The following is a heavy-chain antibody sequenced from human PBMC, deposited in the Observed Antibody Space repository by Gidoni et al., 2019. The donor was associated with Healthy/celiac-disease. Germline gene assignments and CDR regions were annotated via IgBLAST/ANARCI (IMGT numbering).Heavy chain of an antibody. Sequence: EVQLVESGGGLVKPGGSLRLSCAASGFTFSSYSLNWVRQAPGKGLEWVSSISSSSSYIYYADSVKGRFTISRDNAKNSLYLQMNSLRAEDTAVYYCARDRGRELRPGYYYGMDVWGQGTTVTVSS. V-gene: IGHV3-21*01. CDR3: ARDRGRELRPGYYYGMDV. CDR1: GFTFSSYS. CDR2: ISSSSSYI. J-gene: IGHJ6*02. D-gene: IGHD1-26*01.